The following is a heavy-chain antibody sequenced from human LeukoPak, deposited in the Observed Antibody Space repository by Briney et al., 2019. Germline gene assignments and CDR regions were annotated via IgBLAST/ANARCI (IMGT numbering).Heavy chain of an antibody. CDR3: ARAGVIVALDI. Sequence: PSETLSLTCTVSGGSISNYYWNWIRQPPGKGLEWIGYIYYSGSTNYNPSLKSRVTISVDTSKNQFSLKLNSVTAADTAVYYCARAGVIVALDIWGQGTRVTVSS. J-gene: IGHJ3*02. V-gene: IGHV4-59*01. D-gene: IGHD5-12*01. CDR1: GGSISNYY. CDR2: IYYSGST.